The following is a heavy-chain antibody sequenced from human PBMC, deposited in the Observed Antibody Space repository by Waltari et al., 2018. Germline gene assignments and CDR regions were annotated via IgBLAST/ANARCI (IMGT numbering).Heavy chain of an antibody. CDR3: ARFWGVGAAGGYFDY. CDR1: GYSFTSYW. J-gene: IGHJ4*02. V-gene: IGHV5-51*03. CDR2: IYPGDSDT. Sequence: EVQLVQSGAEVKKPGESLKISCKGSGYSFTSYWIGWVRQMPGKGLEWVAIIYPGDSDTRSRPSFQAHVTNSADKSISTAYLQWSSRKASDTAMYYCARFWGVGAAGGYFDYWGQGTLVTVSS. D-gene: IGHD2-15*01.